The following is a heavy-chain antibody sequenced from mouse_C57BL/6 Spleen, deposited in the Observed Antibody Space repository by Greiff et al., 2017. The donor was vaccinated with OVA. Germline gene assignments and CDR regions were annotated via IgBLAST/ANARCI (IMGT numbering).Heavy chain of an antibody. Sequence: VQLKESGPGLVAPSQSLSITCTVSGFSLTSYGVHWVRQPPGKGLEWLVVIWSDGSTTYNSALKSRLSISKDNSKSQVFLKMNSLQTDDTAMYYCARHENYYGSSYVDAMDYWGQGTSVTVSS. V-gene: IGHV2-6-1*01. J-gene: IGHJ4*01. CDR3: ARHENYYGSSYVDAMDY. CDR1: GFSLTSYG. D-gene: IGHD1-1*01. CDR2: IWSDGST.